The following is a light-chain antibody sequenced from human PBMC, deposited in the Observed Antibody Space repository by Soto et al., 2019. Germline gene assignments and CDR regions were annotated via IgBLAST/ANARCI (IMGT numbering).Light chain of an antibody. CDR1: SSNIGAGWP. CDR2: DND. V-gene: IGLV1-40*01. J-gene: IGLJ3*02. CDR3: QSYDNSLSAWV. Sequence: QPVLTQPPSVSGAPGQRVTISCTGRSSNIGAGWPVHWFQQLPGTAPKLLIYDNDNRPSGVPDRFSGSKSGTSASLDITGLQAEDDADYYCQSYDNSLSAWVFGGGTQLTVL.